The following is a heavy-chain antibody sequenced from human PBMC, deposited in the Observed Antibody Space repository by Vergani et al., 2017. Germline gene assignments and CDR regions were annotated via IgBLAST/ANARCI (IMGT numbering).Heavy chain of an antibody. D-gene: IGHD3-22*01. CDR2: IYYSGST. J-gene: IGHJ6*02. Sequence: QVQLQESGPGLVKPSETLSLPCPVSGGSISSYYWRWIRQPPGKGLEWIGYIYYSGSTNYNTSIKSRVTISVDTSKNQFSLKLSSVTDADTAVYYCARGGEYYDSSGLYGMDVWGQGTTVTVSS. V-gene: IGHV4-59*01. CDR1: GGSISSYY. CDR3: ARGGEYYDSSGLYGMDV.